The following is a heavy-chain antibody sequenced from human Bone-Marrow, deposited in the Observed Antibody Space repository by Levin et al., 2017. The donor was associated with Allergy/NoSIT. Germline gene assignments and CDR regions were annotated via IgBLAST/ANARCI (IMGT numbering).Heavy chain of an antibody. Sequence: GESLKISCAASGFTFSSYAMSWVRQAPGKGLEWVSAISGSGGSTYYADSVKGRFTISRDNSKNTLYLQMNSLRAEDTAVYYCAKGGPGRYCSSTSCRERRNYYYYYGMDVWGQGTTVTVSS. CDR2: ISGSGGST. V-gene: IGHV3-23*01. J-gene: IGHJ6*02. CDR3: AKGGPGRYCSSTSCRERRNYYYYYGMDV. D-gene: IGHD2-2*01. CDR1: GFTFSSYA.